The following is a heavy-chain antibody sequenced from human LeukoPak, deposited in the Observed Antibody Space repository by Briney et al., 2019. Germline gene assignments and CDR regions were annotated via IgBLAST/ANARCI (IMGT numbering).Heavy chain of an antibody. CDR1: GGSISSSNW. V-gene: IGHV4-4*02. D-gene: IGHD1-26*01. Sequence: SGTLSLTCAVSGGSISSSNWWSWVRQPPGKGLEWIGEIYHSGSTNYNPSLKSRVTISVDKSKNQFSLKLSSVTAADTAVYYCARGLGGGYLFGDANWFDPWGQGTLVTVSS. CDR2: IYHSGST. CDR3: ARGLGGGYLFGDANWFDP. J-gene: IGHJ5*02.